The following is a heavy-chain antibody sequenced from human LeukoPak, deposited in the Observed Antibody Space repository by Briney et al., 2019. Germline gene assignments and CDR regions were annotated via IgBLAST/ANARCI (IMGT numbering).Heavy chain of an antibody. J-gene: IGHJ4*02. CDR2: ISSSSSTV. CDR1: GFTFSRYS. Sequence: GGSLRLSCAASGFTFSRYSMNWVRQAPGKGLVWVSYISSSSSTVYYADSLKGRFTISRDNAKNSLYLQMNSLRDEDTAVYYCARAQTYYGSGSYLYWGQGTLVTVCS. CDR3: ARAQTYYGSGSYLY. D-gene: IGHD3-10*01. V-gene: IGHV3-48*02.